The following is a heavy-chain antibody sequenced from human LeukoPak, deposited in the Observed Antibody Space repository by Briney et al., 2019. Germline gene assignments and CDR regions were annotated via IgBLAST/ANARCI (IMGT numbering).Heavy chain of an antibody. CDR3: AKAPVTTCSGAYCYPFDY. Sequence: GGTLRLSCADSGFTLSSYAMSWVRQAPGKGLEWVSAISVSGNTYNADSVKGRFTISRDSSKNTLYLQMNRLRAEDAAVYYCAKAPVTTCSGAYCYPFDYWGQGTLVTVSS. CDR2: ISVSGNT. V-gene: IGHV3-23*01. J-gene: IGHJ4*02. CDR1: GFTLSSYA. D-gene: IGHD2-21*01.